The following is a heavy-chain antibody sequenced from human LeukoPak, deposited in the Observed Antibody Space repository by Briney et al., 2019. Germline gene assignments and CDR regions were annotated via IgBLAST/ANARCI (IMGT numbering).Heavy chain of an antibody. Sequence: ASVKVSCKASGYTFTSYYMHWVRQAPGQGLEWMGIINPSGGSTSYAQKFQGRVTMTGDTSTSTVYMELSSLRSEDTAVYYCAREITPNIVVVPAAIRAFDPWGQGTLVTVSS. CDR2: INPSGGST. CDR1: GYTFTSYY. V-gene: IGHV1-46*01. J-gene: IGHJ5*02. D-gene: IGHD2-2*01. CDR3: AREITPNIVVVPAAIRAFDP.